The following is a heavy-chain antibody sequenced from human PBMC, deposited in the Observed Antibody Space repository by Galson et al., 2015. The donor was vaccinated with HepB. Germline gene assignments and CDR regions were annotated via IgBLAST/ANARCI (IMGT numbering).Heavy chain of an antibody. D-gene: IGHD4-23*01. V-gene: IGHV3-30*18. Sequence: SLRLSCAASGFTFSSYGMHWVRQAPGKGLEWVAVISYDGSNKYYADSVKGRFTISRDNSKNTLYLQMNSLRAEDTAVYYCAKDSSSLNCARSVVTHFDYWGQGTLVTVSS. J-gene: IGHJ4*02. CDR1: GFTFSSYG. CDR3: AKDSSSLNCARSVVTHFDY. CDR2: ISYDGSNK.